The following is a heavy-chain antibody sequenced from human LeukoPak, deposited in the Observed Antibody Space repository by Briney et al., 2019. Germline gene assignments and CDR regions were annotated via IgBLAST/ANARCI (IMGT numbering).Heavy chain of an antibody. Sequence: GGSLRLSCAASGFTFSSYGMHWVRQAPGKGLEWVAVIWYDGSNKYYADSVKGRFTISRDNAKNSLYLQMNSLRAEDTAVYYCVREIRVDTAMVADAFDIWGQGTMVTVSS. CDR2: IWYDGSNK. CDR1: GFTFSSYG. D-gene: IGHD5-18*01. V-gene: IGHV3-33*01. J-gene: IGHJ3*02. CDR3: VREIRVDTAMVADAFDI.